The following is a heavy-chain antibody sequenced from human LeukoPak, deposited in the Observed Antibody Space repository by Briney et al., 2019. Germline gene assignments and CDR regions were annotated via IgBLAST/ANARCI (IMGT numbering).Heavy chain of an antibody. J-gene: IGHJ4*02. CDR3: ARDLGSGYDYSFDY. D-gene: IGHD5-12*01. Sequence: ASVKVSCKASGYTFTSCGISWVRQAPGQGLEWMGWISAYNGNTNYAQKLQGRVTMTTDTSTSTAYMELRSLRSDDTAVYYCARDLGSGYDYSFDYWGQGTLVTVSS. V-gene: IGHV1-18*01. CDR2: ISAYNGNT. CDR1: GYTFTSCG.